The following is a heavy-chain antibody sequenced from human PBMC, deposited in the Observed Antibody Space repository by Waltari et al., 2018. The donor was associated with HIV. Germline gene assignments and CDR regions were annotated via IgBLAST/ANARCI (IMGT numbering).Heavy chain of an antibody. J-gene: IGHJ3*02. CDR3: ARDRNSRGAFEI. V-gene: IGHV3-48*01. CDR1: GFSFSTYS. Sequence: EVQLVESGGGLVQPGGSLRPSCAASGFSFSTYSVSWVRQAPGKGLEWVSYISTSSSTIYYADSVKGRFTISRDNAKNSLYLQMNSLRAEDTAVYYCARDRNSRGAFEIWGQGTMVTVSS. D-gene: IGHD5-18*01. CDR2: ISTSSSTI.